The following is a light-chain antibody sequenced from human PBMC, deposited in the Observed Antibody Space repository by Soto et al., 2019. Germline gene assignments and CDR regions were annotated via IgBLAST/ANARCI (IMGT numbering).Light chain of an antibody. J-gene: IGKJ1*01. Sequence: DIQMTQSPSSLSASVGDRVTITCRASQSISSYLNWYQQKPGKAPKLLIYAASSFQSGVPARFSGSGSGTDYTLTISSLQPEDFATNYCQQSYSTSWTFGQGTKIEIK. CDR3: QQSYSTSWT. CDR2: AAS. V-gene: IGKV1-39*01. CDR1: QSISSY.